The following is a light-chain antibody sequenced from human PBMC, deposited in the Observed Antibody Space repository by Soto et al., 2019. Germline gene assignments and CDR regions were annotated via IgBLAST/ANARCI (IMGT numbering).Light chain of an antibody. CDR3: GTWDSSLDAGV. V-gene: IGLV1-51*01. J-gene: IGLJ2*01. Sequence: SALTQPPSVSAAPGQKVTIACSGSSSDIGNNPVSWYQQIPGTAPKLLIYDSNRRPSGIPDRFSGSKSGTSATLGITGLQTGDEADYYCGTWDSSLDAGVFGGGTQLTVL. CDR1: SSDIGNNP. CDR2: DSN.